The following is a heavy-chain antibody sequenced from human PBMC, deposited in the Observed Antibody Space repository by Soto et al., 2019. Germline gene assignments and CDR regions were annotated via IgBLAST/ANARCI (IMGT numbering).Heavy chain of an antibody. J-gene: IGHJ4*02. CDR2: ITGSAGST. Sequence: EVQLLESGGGLVQPGGSLRLSCAASGFTLSSYAMSWVRQAPGKGLEWVSSITGSAGSTYYADSVKGRFTISRDNSKNTLYLQMNSLRAEDTAVYYCAKDRNRWLRFDLGYWGQGTLVTVSS. V-gene: IGHV3-23*01. CDR3: AKDRNRWLRFDLGY. CDR1: GFTLSSYA. D-gene: IGHD5-12*01.